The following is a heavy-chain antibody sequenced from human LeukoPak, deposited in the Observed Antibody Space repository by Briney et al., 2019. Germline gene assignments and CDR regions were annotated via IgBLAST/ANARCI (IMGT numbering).Heavy chain of an antibody. D-gene: IGHD2-2*01. CDR2: IEFDGSTI. CDR1: GFTFRNYG. CDR3: TNHISVHCTRISCSDY. V-gene: IGHV3-30*02. J-gene: IGHJ4*02. Sequence: GGSLRLSCAASGFTFRNYGMHWVRQAPGKGLEWVAFIEFDGSTIYSADSVKGRFTISRDNSKSTLYLQMNSLRPEDTALYYCTNHISVHCTRISCSDYWGQGALITVSS.